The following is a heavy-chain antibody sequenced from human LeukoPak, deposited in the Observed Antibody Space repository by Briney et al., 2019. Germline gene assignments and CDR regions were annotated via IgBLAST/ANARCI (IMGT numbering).Heavy chain of an antibody. Sequence: GASVKVSCKASGYTFTGYYMHWVRQAPGQGLEWMGWINPNSGGTNYAQKFQGRVTMTRDTSISTAYIELSRLRSDDTAVYYCARGTAYYDFWSGYYSTQNFDYWGQGTLVTVCS. CDR2: INPNSGGT. CDR3: ARGTAYYDFWSGYYSTQNFDY. J-gene: IGHJ4*02. D-gene: IGHD3-3*01. V-gene: IGHV1-2*02. CDR1: GYTFTGYY.